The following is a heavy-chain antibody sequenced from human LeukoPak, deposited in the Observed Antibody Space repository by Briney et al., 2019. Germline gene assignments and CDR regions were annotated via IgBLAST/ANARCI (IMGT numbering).Heavy chain of an antibody. J-gene: IGHJ5*02. CDR1: GGSFSGFY. CDR3: ARGLAAADLNWFDP. Sequence: SETLSLTCAVYGGSFSGFYWSWIRQPPGKGLEWIGEINHSGSTNYNPSLKSRVTISVDTSKNQFSLKLSSVTAADTAVYYCARGLAAADLNWFDPWGQGTLVTVSS. V-gene: IGHV4-34*01. D-gene: IGHD6-13*01. CDR2: INHSGST.